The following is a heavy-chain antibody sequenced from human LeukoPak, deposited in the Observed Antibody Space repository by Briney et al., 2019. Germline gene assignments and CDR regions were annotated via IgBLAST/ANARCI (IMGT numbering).Heavy chain of an antibody. Sequence: GGSLRLSCAVSGITLSNYGMSWVRHAPGKGPVRVSRINSDGSSTSYADSVKGRFTISRDNAKNTLFLQMNSLRAEDTAVYYCVRGWAERSGSSFYFDYWGQGTTVTVSS. V-gene: IGHV3-74*01. CDR2: INSDGSST. J-gene: IGHJ4*03. CDR3: VRGWAERSGSSFYFDY. D-gene: IGHD1-26*01. CDR1: GITLSNYG.